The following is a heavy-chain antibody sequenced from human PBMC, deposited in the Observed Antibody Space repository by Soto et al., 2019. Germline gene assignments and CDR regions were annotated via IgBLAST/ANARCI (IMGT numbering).Heavy chain of an antibody. CDR3: ATGGGDYGDYFDY. J-gene: IGHJ4*02. CDR1: GFTFSSYS. Sequence: EVQLVESGGGLVKPGGSLRLSCAASGFTFSSYSMNWVRQAPGKGLEWVSSISSSSSYIYYADSAKGRFTISRDNAKNSLYLQMNSLRAEDTAVYYCATGGGDYGDYFDYWGQGTLVTVSS. V-gene: IGHV3-21*01. CDR2: ISSSSSYI. D-gene: IGHD4-17*01.